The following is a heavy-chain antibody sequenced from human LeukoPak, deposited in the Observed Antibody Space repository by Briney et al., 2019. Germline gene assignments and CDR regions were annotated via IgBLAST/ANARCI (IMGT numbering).Heavy chain of an antibody. CDR3: AKAPLPHCGSGVCYNDY. V-gene: IGHV3-23*01. J-gene: IGHJ4*02. CDR2: IWGGGDST. D-gene: IGHD2-8*01. CDR1: GLTFRSYA. Sequence: GGSLRLSCAASGLTFRSYAMTWVRQAPGKGLEWVSGIWGGGDSTYYADSVKGRFTISRDNSKNTLFLQMNSLRAEDTAVYYCAKAPLPHCGSGVCYNDYWGQGTLVTVSS.